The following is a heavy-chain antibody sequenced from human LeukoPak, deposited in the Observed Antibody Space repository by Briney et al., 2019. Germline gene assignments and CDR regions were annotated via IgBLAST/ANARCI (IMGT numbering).Heavy chain of an antibody. CDR3: ARLSTAVAGNDY. J-gene: IGHJ4*02. D-gene: IGHD6-19*01. V-gene: IGHV3-7*01. Sequence: APGKXXXGVANIKQDGSEEYYVDSVKGRFTVSRDNAKNSLYLQMNSLRAEDTAVYYCARLSTAVAGNDYWGQGTLVTVSS. CDR2: IKQDGSEE.